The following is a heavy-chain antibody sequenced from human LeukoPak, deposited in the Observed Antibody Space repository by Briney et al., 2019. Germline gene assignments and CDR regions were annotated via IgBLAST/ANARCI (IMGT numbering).Heavy chain of an antibody. CDR1: GGSISSDTYY. CDR2: IFTSGRI. J-gene: IGHJ4*02. CDR3: ARVQFGAAGSFDC. V-gene: IGHV4-61*02. D-gene: IGHD6-19*01. Sequence: SETLSHTCTVSGGSISSDTYYWSWIRQPAGKGLEWIGRIFTSGRIDYNPSLRSRVAMSVDTSKNQFSLKMSSVTAADTAVYFCARVQFGAAGSFDCWGQGTLVTVSS.